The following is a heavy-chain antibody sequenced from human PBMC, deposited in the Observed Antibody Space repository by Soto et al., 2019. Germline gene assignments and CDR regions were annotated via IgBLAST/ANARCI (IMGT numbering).Heavy chain of an antibody. Sequence: GGSLRLSCAASGFTVSSIYMSWVRQAPGKGLEWVSVIYSGGSTYYADSVKGRFTISRDNSKNTLYLQMNSLRAEDTAVYYCARVGKGSWGDAFDIWGQGTMVTVSS. CDR1: GFTVSSIY. D-gene: IGHD6-13*01. J-gene: IGHJ3*02. CDR3: ARVGKGSWGDAFDI. V-gene: IGHV3-66*02. CDR2: IYSGGST.